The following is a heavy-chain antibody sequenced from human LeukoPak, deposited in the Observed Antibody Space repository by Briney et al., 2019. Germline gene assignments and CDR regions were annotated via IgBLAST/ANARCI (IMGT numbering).Heavy chain of an antibody. Sequence: GSLRLSCAASGFTVSSNYMSWVRQAPGKGLESIGSKSNSGSSYYNPSLKSRVTMSIDTPNNQFSLKLDSVTAADTAVYFCARGVPPHAFDIWGQGTMVTVSS. CDR1: GFTVSSNY. CDR2: KSNSGSS. J-gene: IGHJ3*02. V-gene: IGHV4-39*07. CDR3: ARGVPPHAFDI.